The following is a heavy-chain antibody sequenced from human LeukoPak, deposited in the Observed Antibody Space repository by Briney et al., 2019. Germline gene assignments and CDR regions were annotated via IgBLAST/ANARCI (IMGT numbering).Heavy chain of an antibody. CDR3: TRDKSASSPREWFDP. D-gene: IGHD6-6*01. Sequence: GGSLRLSCAASGFIFGSFAMSWVRPGPEKGLEGVATISPSGSATYYADSVKGRFTISRDNSQTTLYLQMNSLSDEDTALYHCTRDKSASSPREWFDPWGQGIVVSVSS. CDR1: GFIFGSFA. CDR2: ISPSGSAT. V-gene: IGHV3-23*01. J-gene: IGHJ5*02.